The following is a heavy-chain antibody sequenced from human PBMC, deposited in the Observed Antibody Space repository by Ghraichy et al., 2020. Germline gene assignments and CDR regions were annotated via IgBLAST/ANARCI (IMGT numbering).Heavy chain of an antibody. D-gene: IGHD3-16*01. CDR3: ATEYREAVWSLDY. J-gene: IGHJ4*02. V-gene: IGHV1-24*01. CDR2: FDPEDGET. Sequence: ASVKVSCKVSGYSLTELSIHWVRQAPGKGLEWMGGFDPEDGETIYAQRFQGRVTMTEDTSTDTAYMDLSSLRSEDTAIYYCATEYREAVWSLDYWGQGTLVTVSS. CDR1: GYSLTELS.